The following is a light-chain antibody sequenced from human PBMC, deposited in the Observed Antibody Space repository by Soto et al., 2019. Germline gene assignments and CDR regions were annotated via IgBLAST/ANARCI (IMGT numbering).Light chain of an antibody. CDR1: QSISSW. V-gene: IGKV1-5*03. CDR2: KAS. J-gene: IGKJ1*01. CDR3: QQYNNYWT. Sequence: DIQMTQSPSTLSASVGDRVPIPCRASQSISSWLAWYQRKPGKAPKLLIYKASSLESGVPSRLSGGGSGTEFTLTIRSLQPDDFATYYCQQYNNYWTFGQGTKVDIK.